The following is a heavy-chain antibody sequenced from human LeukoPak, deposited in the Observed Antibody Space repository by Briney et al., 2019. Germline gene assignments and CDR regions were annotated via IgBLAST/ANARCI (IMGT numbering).Heavy chain of an antibody. CDR3: ARASYGSGSYLRRDFDY. D-gene: IGHD3-10*01. V-gene: IGHV1-46*03. J-gene: IGHJ4*02. CDR1: GYTFTSYY. Sequence: ASVKVSCXASGYTFTSYYMHWVRQAHGQGLEWMGIINPSGGSTSYAQKFQGRVTMTRDTSTSTVYMELSSLRSEDTAVYYCARASYGSGSYLRRDFDYWGQGTLVTVSS. CDR2: INPSGGST.